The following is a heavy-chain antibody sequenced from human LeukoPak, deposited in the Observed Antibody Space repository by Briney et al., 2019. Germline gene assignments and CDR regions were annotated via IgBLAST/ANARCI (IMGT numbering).Heavy chain of an antibody. CDR1: GGTFSSYI. J-gene: IGHJ4*02. Sequence: PVKVSCKASGGTFSSYIIKWVRQAPGQGLEWMGGIIPMFGTTIYAQKFQGRVTITADKSTSTAYMELSSLRSEDTAVYYCARGYPSTLYKADYVHPYYLDYWGQGTLVTVSS. V-gene: IGHV1-69*06. CDR2: IIPMFGTT. CDR3: ARGYPSTLYKADYVHPYYLDY. D-gene: IGHD4-17*01.